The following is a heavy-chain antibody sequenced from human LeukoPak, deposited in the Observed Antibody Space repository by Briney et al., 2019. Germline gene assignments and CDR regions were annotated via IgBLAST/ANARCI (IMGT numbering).Heavy chain of an antibody. Sequence: ASVKVSCKASGYTFTSYDINWVRQATGQGLEWMGWMNPNSGNTGYAQKFQGRVTMTRNTSISTAYMELSSLRSEDTAVYYCARDTGYSSSWYAVYFDYWGQGTLVTVSS. CDR1: GYTFTSYD. CDR2: MNPNSGNT. V-gene: IGHV1-8*01. D-gene: IGHD6-13*01. J-gene: IGHJ4*02. CDR3: ARDTGYSSSWYAVYFDY.